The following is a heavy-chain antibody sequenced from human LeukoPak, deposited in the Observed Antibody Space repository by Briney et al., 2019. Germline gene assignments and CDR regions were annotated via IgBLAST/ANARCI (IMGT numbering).Heavy chain of an antibody. CDR1: GFIFNNYA. V-gene: IGHV3-23*01. CDR2: ISDSGGKT. CDR3: VARAGGFRHFDY. Sequence: GGSLRLSCAASGFIFNNYAMSWVRRAPGKGLEWVSGISDSGGKTDSADSVKGRFTISRDNSKGKVYLQMNSLRAEDTAVYYCVARAGGFRHFDYWGQGTLVTVSS. J-gene: IGHJ4*02. D-gene: IGHD3-10*01.